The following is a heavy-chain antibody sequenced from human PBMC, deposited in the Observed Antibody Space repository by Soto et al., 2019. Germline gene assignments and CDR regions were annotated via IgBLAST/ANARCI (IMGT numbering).Heavy chain of an antibody. D-gene: IGHD2-21*01. CDR3: CRHDARWGSCDY. CDR1: GLTFSASA. V-gene: IGHV3-73*02. CDR2: IRNKVDSYQT. Sequence: EVQLVESGGGLVQPGGSLKLSCAASGLTFSASAMHWVRQAPGKGLEWVGRIRNKVDSYQTVYAAPVNCRFTISRDYSKNMAYLQMNSLSTEDTAVYYCCRHDARWGSCDYLGQGTLVTVSS. J-gene: IGHJ4*02.